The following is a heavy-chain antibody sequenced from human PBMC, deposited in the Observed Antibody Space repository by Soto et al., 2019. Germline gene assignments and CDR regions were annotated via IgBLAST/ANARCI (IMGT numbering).Heavy chain of an antibody. D-gene: IGHD4-17*01. Sequence: QVQLVQSGAEVKKPGSSVKVSCKASGGSFNSDAINWVRQAPGQGLEWMGGIIPISGTTNYAQKFQGRVTITADESTGTAYMDVISLRSEDTAIYYCARGDYGDYHSYYYGMAVWGQGTTVTVSS. V-gene: IGHV1-69*01. CDR3: ARGDYGDYHSYYYGMAV. CDR2: IIPISGTT. CDR1: GGSFNSDA. J-gene: IGHJ6*02.